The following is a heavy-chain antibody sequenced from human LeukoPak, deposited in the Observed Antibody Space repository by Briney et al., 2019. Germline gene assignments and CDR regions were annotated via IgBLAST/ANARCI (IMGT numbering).Heavy chain of an antibody. Sequence: AGGSLRLSCAASGFTFSDYYMSWIRQAPGKGLEWVSYISSSGSTIYYADSVKGRFTISRDNAKNSLYLQMNSLRAEDTAVYYCARRRDSGSLQHFDYWGQGTLVTVSS. CDR3: ARRRDSGSLQHFDY. CDR1: GFTFSDYY. D-gene: IGHD1-26*01. CDR2: ISSSGSTI. V-gene: IGHV3-11*01. J-gene: IGHJ4*02.